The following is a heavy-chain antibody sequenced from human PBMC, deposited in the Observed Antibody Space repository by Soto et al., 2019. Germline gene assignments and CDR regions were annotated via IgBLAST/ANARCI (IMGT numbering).Heavy chain of an antibody. CDR1: GVSISSGDYY. CDR2: IYYSGST. V-gene: IGHV4-30-4*01. CDR3: ARASYDSSTYYLDY. J-gene: IGHJ4*02. D-gene: IGHD3-22*01. Sequence: QVQLQESSAGLVKPSQTLSLTCTVSGVSISSGDYYWTWIRQPPGKGLEWIGSIYYSGSTYYNPSLKSRVTISVDTSNNQFSLKLSSVTAADTAVYYCARASYDSSTYYLDYWGQGTLVTVSS.